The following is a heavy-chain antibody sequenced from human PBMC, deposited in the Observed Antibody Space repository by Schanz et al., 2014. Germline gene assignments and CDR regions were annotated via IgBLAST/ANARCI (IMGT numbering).Heavy chain of an antibody. CDR1: GFTFSTYA. Sequence: EVQLLDSGGGLVQPGGSLRLSCAASGFTFSTYAMSWVRQAPGKGLEWVSSISSSSSYIYYADSVKGRFSISRDYSKNTLYLQMNSLRAEDTAMYYCARRASCSRIGCPFDSWGQGTLVTVSS. J-gene: IGHJ4*02. CDR3: ARRASCSRIGCPFDS. V-gene: IGHV3-23*01. D-gene: IGHD2-2*01. CDR2: ISSSSSYI.